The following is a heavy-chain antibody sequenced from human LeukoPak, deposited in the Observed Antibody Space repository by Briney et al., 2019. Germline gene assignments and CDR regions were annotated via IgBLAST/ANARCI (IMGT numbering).Heavy chain of an antibody. CDR2: MNPNSGNT. Sequence: GPSVKVSCKASGYTFTSYDINWVPQAPGQGLEWIGWMNPNSGNTGYAQKFQGRVTMTRNTSISTAYMELSSLRPGDTSVYSCAIRRGYYDSNGYLAYWGQGTLVTVSS. V-gene: IGHV1-8*01. D-gene: IGHD3-22*01. CDR1: GYTFTSYD. CDR3: AIRRGYYDSNGYLAY. J-gene: IGHJ4*02.